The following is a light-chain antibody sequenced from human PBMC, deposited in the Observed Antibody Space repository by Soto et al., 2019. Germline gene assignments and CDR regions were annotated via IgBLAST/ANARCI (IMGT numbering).Light chain of an antibody. V-gene: IGKV3-15*01. Sequence: IVVSRSAATLSVSPGARATLSCRASQSVSSNLAWYQQKPGQAPRLLIYGASTWATGIPARFSGSGSGTEFTLTISSLQSEDFAVYYCQQDNNWPKTFGQGTKVDIK. CDR2: GAS. J-gene: IGKJ1*01. CDR3: QQDNNWPKT. CDR1: QSVSSN.